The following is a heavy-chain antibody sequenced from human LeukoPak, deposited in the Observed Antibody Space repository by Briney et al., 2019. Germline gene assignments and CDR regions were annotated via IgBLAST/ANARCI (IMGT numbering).Heavy chain of an antibody. Sequence: GGSLRLSCAASGFTFSSYAMSWVRQAPGKGPEWVSAISGSGGSTYYADSVKGRFTISRGNSKNTLYLQMNSLRAEDTAVYYCAKGGLIAVAGFYWGQGTMVTVSS. CDR2: ISGSGGST. CDR3: AKGGLIAVAGFY. CDR1: GFTFSSYA. V-gene: IGHV3-23*01. J-gene: IGHJ3*01. D-gene: IGHD6-13*01.